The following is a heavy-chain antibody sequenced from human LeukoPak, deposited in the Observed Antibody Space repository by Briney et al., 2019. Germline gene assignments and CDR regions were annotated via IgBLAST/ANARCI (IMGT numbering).Heavy chain of an antibody. CDR1: GGSISSSSYY. CDR2: IYYSGST. Sequence: SETLSLTCTVSGGSISSSSYYWGWIRQPPGKGLEWIGSIYYSGSTYYNPSLKSRVTISVDTSKNQFSLKLSSVTAADTAVYYCARDRPPLDYWGQGTLVTVSS. CDR3: ARDRPPLDY. V-gene: IGHV4-39*07. J-gene: IGHJ4*02.